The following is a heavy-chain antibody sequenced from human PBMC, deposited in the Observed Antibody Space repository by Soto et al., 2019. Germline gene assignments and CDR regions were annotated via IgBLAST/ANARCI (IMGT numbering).Heavy chain of an antibody. CDR2: ISGSGGST. CDR3: AKGSGIVATPAYYFDY. D-gene: IGHD5-12*01. V-gene: IGHV3-23*01. J-gene: IGHJ4*02. CDR1: GFTFSSYA. Sequence: EVQLLESGGGLVQPGGSLRLSCAASGFTFSSYAMSWVRQAPGKGLEWVSAISGSGGSTYYADSMKGRFTISRDNSKNTLYLQMNSLRAEDTAVYYCAKGSGIVATPAYYFDYWGQGTLVTVSS.